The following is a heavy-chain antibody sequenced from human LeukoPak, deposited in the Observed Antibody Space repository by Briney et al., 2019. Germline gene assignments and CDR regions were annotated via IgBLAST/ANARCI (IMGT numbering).Heavy chain of an antibody. D-gene: IGHD3-22*01. J-gene: IGHJ4*02. Sequence: SETLSLTRTVSGGSISSHYWSWIRQPPGKGLEWIGYIYYSGSTNYNPSLKSRVTISVDTSKNQFSLKLSSVTAADTAVYYCARVAYSSGWYAYYYDSSGYGNRYYFDYWGQGTLVTVSS. CDR3: ARVAYSSGWYAYYYDSSGYGNRYYFDY. V-gene: IGHV4-59*11. CDR1: GGSISSHY. CDR2: IYYSGST.